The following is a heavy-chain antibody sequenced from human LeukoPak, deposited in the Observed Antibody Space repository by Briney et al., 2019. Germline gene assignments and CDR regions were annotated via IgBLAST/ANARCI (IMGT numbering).Heavy chain of an antibody. V-gene: IGHV3-30-3*01. J-gene: IGHJ3*02. CDR3: ARDFYYYDSSGSFVT. D-gene: IGHD3-22*01. Sequence: GGSLRLSCAASGFTFSSYAMHWVRQAPGKGLEWVAVISYDGSNKYYADSVKGRFTISRDNAKNSLYLQMNSLRAEDTAVYYCARDFYYYDSSGSFVTWGQGTMVTVSS. CDR1: GFTFSSYA. CDR2: ISYDGSNK.